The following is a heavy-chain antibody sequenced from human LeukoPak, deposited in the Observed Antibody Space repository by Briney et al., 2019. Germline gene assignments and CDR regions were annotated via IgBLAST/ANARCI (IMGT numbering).Heavy chain of an antibody. D-gene: IGHD5-18*01. CDR3: VSSIRPPYSYGSREC. Sequence: PSETLSLTCAVSGGSISSSNWWSWVRQPPGKGLEWIGEIYHSGSTNYNPSLKSRVTISVDKSKNQFSLKLSSVTAADTAVYYCVSSIRPPYSYGSRECWGQGTLVTVSS. V-gene: IGHV4-4*02. CDR2: IYHSGST. J-gene: IGHJ4*02. CDR1: GGSISSSNW.